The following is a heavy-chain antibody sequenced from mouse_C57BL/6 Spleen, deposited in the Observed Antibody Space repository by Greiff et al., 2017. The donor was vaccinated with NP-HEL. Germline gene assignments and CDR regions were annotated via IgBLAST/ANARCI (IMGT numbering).Heavy chain of an antibody. D-gene: IGHD2-5*01. CDR3: ARYYSNHETWFAY. CDR1: GYTFTSYW. V-gene: IGHV1-64*01. J-gene: IGHJ3*01. Sequence: QVQLQQPGAELVKPGASVKLSCKASGYTFTSYWMHWVKQRPGQGLEWIGMIHPNSGSTNYNEKFKSKATLTVDKSSSTAYMQLSSLTSEDSAVYYCARYYSNHETWFAYWGQGTLVTVSA. CDR2: IHPNSGST.